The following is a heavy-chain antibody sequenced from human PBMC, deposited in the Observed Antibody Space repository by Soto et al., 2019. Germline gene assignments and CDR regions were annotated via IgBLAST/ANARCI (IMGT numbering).Heavy chain of an antibody. V-gene: IGHV1-69*06. CDR1: GGTFGSDA. D-gene: IGHD3-10*02. Sequence: SVKVSCKASGGTFGSDAITWVRQAPGQGLEWVGRIIPIFGTTNYAQNLQGRVTISADKSTLTSYMELHSLTSDDTALYYCACSGSYYKAGYWGQGTLVTVSS. CDR2: IIPIFGTT. J-gene: IGHJ4*02. CDR3: ACSGSYYKAGY.